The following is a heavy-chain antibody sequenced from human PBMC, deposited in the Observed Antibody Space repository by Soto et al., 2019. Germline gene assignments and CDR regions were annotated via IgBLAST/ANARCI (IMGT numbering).Heavy chain of an antibody. Sequence: QVQLVQSGAEVKKPGSSVKVSCKASGGTFSSYTISWVRQAPGQGLEWMGRIIPILGIANDAQKFQGRVTITADKPTSTAYMELISLRSEDTAVSYCASRYDSSDYWGQGTLVTVSS. D-gene: IGHD3-22*01. V-gene: IGHV1-69*02. CDR1: GGTFSSYT. CDR3: ASRYDSSDY. CDR2: IIPILGIA. J-gene: IGHJ4*02.